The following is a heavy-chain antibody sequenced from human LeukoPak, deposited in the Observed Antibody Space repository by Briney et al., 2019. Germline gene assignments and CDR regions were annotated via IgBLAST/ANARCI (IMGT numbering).Heavy chain of an antibody. CDR1: GFTFSSYA. CDR3: AKDLAVAEVLDY. D-gene: IGHD6-19*01. Sequence: GGSLRLSCAASGFTFSSYAMSWVRQAPGKVLEWVSAISGSGGSTYYADSVKGRFTISRDNSKNTLYLQMNSLRAEDTAVYYCAKDLAVAEVLDYWGQGTLVTVSS. J-gene: IGHJ4*02. CDR2: ISGSGGST. V-gene: IGHV3-23*01.